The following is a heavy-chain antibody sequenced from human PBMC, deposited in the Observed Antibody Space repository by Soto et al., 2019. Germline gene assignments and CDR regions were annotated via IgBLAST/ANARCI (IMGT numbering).Heavy chain of an antibody. V-gene: IGHV3-7*03. J-gene: IGHJ3*02. CDR3: ARDLPSGWAHDAFDI. CDR2: IKQDGSEK. D-gene: IGHD6-19*01. CDR1: GFTFSSYW. Sequence: GGSLRLSCAASGFTFSSYWMSWVRQAPGKGLEWVANIKQDGSEKYYVDSVKGRFTISRDNAKNSLYLQMNSLRAEDTAVYYCARDLPSGWAHDAFDIWGQGTMVTVSS.